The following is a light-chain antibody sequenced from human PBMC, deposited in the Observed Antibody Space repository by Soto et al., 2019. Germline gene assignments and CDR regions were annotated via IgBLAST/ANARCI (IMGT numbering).Light chain of an antibody. Sequence: DIVMTQSPLSLAVTPGEPASISCRSSQSLLHSNGYNYLDWYLQKPGQSPQLLIYLSSIRASGVPDRFSGSGSGTDFTLKISRVEAEDVGVYYCMQALQIPQTFGQGTKVEIK. J-gene: IGKJ1*01. V-gene: IGKV2-28*01. CDR1: QSLLHSNGYNY. CDR3: MQALQIPQT. CDR2: LSS.